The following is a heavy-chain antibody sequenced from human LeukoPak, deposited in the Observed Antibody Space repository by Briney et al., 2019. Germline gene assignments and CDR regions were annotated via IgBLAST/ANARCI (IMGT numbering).Heavy chain of an antibody. CDR2: INTNSGGT. J-gene: IGHJ4*02. D-gene: IGHD6-13*01. Sequence: ASVKASCKASGYTFTIHHIQWVRQAPGQGLEWMGWINTNSGGTTYSQKFQGRITMTRDPSITTAYMELSSLRSDDTAVYYCARDYSTSSWDNWGQGTLVTVPS. CDR1: GYTFTIHH. CDR3: ARDYSTSSWDN. V-gene: IGHV1-2*02.